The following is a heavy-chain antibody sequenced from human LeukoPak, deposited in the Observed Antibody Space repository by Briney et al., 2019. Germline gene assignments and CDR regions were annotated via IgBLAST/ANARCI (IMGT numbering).Heavy chain of an antibody. Sequence: SETLSLTCSVSGGSVSSYYWSWIRQPPGKGLEWVGYVFYNGSTNYNPSLKSRVTISVDTSKNQFSLKLSSVTAADTAVYYCAREFGYYDSSGYYYGDVHFDYWGQGTLVTVSS. V-gene: IGHV4-59*02. J-gene: IGHJ4*02. CDR1: GGSVSSYY. D-gene: IGHD3-22*01. CDR2: VFYNGST. CDR3: AREFGYYDSSGYYYGDVHFDY.